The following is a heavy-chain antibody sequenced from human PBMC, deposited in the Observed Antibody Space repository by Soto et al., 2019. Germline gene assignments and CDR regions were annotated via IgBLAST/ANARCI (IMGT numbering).Heavy chain of an antibody. CDR2: TYYRSKWYN. CDR3: ARGLNYYASESPSYGMDV. J-gene: IGHJ6*02. CDR1: GDSVSSNSAA. Sequence: SPTLSLPCALSGDSVSSNSAALNVVRQSPARGLEWLGRTYYRSKWYNDYAVSVESRVTINPDPSKNQFSLQLNSVTPGDTAIYYCARGLNYYASESPSYGMDVWGQGTPVTASS. D-gene: IGHD3-10*01. V-gene: IGHV6-1*01.